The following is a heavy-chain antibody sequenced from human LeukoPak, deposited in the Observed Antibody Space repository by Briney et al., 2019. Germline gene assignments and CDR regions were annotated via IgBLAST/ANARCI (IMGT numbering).Heavy chain of an antibody. CDR3: ARVLGRDTTPDAFDI. CDR2: ISAYNGNT. D-gene: IGHD1-1*01. CDR1: GYTFTSYG. J-gene: IGHJ3*02. V-gene: IGHV1-18*04. Sequence: ASVNVSCKASGYTFTSYGISWVRQAPGQGLEWMGWISAYNGNTNYAQKLQGRVTMTTDTSTSTAYMELRSLRSDDTAVYYCARVLGRDTTPDAFDIWGQGTMVTVSS.